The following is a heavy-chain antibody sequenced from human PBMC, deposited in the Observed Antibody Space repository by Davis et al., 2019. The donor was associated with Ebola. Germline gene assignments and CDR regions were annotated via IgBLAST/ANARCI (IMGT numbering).Heavy chain of an antibody. J-gene: IGHJ5*02. CDR2: ISYDGSNK. Sequence: GGSLRLSCAASGFTFSSYGMHWVRQAPGKGLEWVAVISYDGSNKYYADSVKGRFTISRDNAKNSLSLQMNSLRAEDTAVYYCARDGAVAGMRWFDPWGQGTLVTVSS. CDR3: ARDGAVAGMRWFDP. V-gene: IGHV3-30*03. CDR1: GFTFSSYG. D-gene: IGHD6-19*01.